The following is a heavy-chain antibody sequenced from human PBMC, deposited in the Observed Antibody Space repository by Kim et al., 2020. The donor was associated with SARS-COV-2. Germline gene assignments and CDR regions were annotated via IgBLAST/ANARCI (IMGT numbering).Heavy chain of an antibody. V-gene: IGHV3-15*01. D-gene: IGHD2-21*02. J-gene: IGHJ6*02. CDR1: GFTFSNAW. CDR2: IKSRTNDGTT. CDR3: TYDLGDYCGGDRYSRV. Sequence: GGSLRLSCAASGFTFSNAWMNWVRQAPGKGLEWVGRIKSRTNDGTTGYGAPVKGRFTSARDDSKNTLYLQMNSLKTEDTAMYYCTYDLGDYCGGDRYSRVWGQGTTVTVSS.